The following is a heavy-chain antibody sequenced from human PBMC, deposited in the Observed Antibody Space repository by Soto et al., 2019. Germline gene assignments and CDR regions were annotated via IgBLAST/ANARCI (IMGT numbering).Heavy chain of an antibody. CDR1: GGSISSYY. D-gene: IGHD2-15*01. CDR2: IYYSGST. J-gene: IGHJ5*02. Sequence: PSETLSLTCTVSGGSISSYYWSWIRQPPGKGLEWIGYIYYSGSTNYNPSLKSRVTISVDTSKNQFSLKLSSVTAADTAVYYCARGQEISWFDPWGQGTLVTVSS. CDR3: ARGQEISWFDP. V-gene: IGHV4-59*01.